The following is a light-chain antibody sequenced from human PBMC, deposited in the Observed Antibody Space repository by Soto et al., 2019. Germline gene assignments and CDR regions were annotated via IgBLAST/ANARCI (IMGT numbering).Light chain of an antibody. CDR2: AAS. Sequence: DIKMTQSPSSLSASVGDRVTITCRASQTIGIYLNWYQQKGKTAPKLLIFAASILQRGVPSRFSGSGSGTDFTLTISTLQPEDVAIYYCQQSYSTPPYTFGQGTKMEIK. CDR1: QTIGIY. V-gene: IGKV1-39*01. CDR3: QQSYSTPPYT. J-gene: IGKJ2*01.